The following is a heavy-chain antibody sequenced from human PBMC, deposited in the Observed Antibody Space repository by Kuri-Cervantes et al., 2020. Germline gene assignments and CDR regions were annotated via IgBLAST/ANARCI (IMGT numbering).Heavy chain of an antibody. Sequence: GESLKISCAASGFTFSSYSMNWVRQAPGKGLEWVSSISSSSSYIYYADSVKGRFTISRDNAKNSLYLQMNSLRAEDTAVYYCATNRRWLQFPYYYGMDVWGQGTTVTVSS. D-gene: IGHD5-24*01. CDR3: ATNRRWLQFPYYYGMDV. CDR2: ISSSSSYI. V-gene: IGHV3-21*01. J-gene: IGHJ6*02. CDR1: GFTFSSYS.